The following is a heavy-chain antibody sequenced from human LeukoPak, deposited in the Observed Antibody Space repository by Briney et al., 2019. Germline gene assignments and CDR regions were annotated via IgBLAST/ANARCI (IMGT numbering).Heavy chain of an antibody. D-gene: IGHD6-13*01. Sequence: GGSLRLSCAASGFTFSDYYMSWVRQAPGKGLEWVSYISSSSIYTNYADSVKGRFTISRDNAKNSLYLQMNSLRAEDTAVYYCARDLQQQPGKGCYFDYWGQGTLVTVPS. CDR1: GFTFSDYY. J-gene: IGHJ4*02. CDR2: ISSSSIYT. CDR3: ARDLQQQPGKGCYFDY. V-gene: IGHV3-11*06.